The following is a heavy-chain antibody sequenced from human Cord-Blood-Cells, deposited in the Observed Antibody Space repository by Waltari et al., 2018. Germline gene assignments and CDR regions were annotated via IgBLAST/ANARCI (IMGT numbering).Heavy chain of an antibody. Sequence: EVQLVASGGGWVQPGGSLKLSCAAPGFTCVGSAMPWALQASGKGLEWVGRIRSKANSYATAYAASVKGRCTISRDDSKNTAYLQMNSLKTEDTAVYYCTRRDWGTYWYFDLWGRGTLVTVSS. CDR1: GFTCVGSA. V-gene: IGHV3-73*02. D-gene: IGHD7-27*01. CDR2: IRSKANSYAT. CDR3: TRRDWGTYWYFDL. J-gene: IGHJ2*01.